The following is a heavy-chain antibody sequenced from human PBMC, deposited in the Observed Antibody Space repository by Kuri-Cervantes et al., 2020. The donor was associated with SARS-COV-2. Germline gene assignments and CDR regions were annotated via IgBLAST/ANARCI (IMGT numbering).Heavy chain of an antibody. CDR3: TTVLVFGWFDP. D-gene: IGHD3-16*01. CDR2: IKSKTDGGTT. V-gene: IGHV3-15*01. Sequence: GESLKISCTASGFTFGDYAMSWFRQAPGKGLEWVGRIKSKTDGGTTDYAAPVKGRFTISRDDSKNTLYLQMNSLKTEDTAVYYCTTVLVFGWFDPWGQGTLVTVSS. J-gene: IGHJ5*02. CDR1: GFTFGDYA.